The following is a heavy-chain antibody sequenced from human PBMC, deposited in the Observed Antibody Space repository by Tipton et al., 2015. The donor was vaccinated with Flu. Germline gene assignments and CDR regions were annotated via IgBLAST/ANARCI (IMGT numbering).Heavy chain of an antibody. Sequence: TLSLTCSVSGGSISDYYWTWIRQPPGKGLEWIGYIYASGSTYSNPSLDSRVTISIDPSKNQFSLKLSSVTAADTAVYYCSSSRGSIATRPLGSWGQGILVTVSS. D-gene: IGHD6-6*01. CDR3: SSSRGSIATRPLGS. CDR1: GGSISDYY. CDR2: IYASGST. J-gene: IGHJ5*02. V-gene: IGHV4-59*06.